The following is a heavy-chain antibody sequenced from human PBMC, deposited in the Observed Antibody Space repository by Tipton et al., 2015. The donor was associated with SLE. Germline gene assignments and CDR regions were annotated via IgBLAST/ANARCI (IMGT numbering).Heavy chain of an antibody. Sequence: TLSLTCAVYGGSFSGYYWSWIRQPPGKGLEWIGEINHSGSTKYNPSLKSRVTISVDTSKNQFSLKLSSVTAADTAVYYCARHLWFGEPYGMDVWGQGTTVTVS. D-gene: IGHD3-10*01. V-gene: IGHV4-34*01. CDR2: INHSGST. J-gene: IGHJ6*02. CDR1: GGSFSGYY. CDR3: ARHLWFGEPYGMDV.